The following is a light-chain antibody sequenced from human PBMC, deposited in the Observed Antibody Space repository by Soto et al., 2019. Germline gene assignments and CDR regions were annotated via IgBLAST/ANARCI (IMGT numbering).Light chain of an antibody. CDR2: DAS. CDR3: QQRSNCPPT. CDR1: KSVSSY. V-gene: IGKV3-11*01. Sequence: ETGLIPYPRNLSLYPREIATRSCGASKSVSSYLAWHQQKPGPAPRLLIYDASNRATGIPARFSGSGSGTDFTLTIRCLDPEDFAVYYCQQRSNCPPTFGHGTRLEIK. J-gene: IGKJ5*01.